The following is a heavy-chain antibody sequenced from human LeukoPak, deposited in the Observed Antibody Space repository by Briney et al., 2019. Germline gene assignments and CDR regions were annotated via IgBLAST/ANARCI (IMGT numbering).Heavy chain of an antibody. CDR2: ISWNSGSI. J-gene: IGHJ4*02. CDR3: ARQYNYDSRAFDY. CDR1: GFTFDDYA. Sequence: GGSLRLSCAASGFTFDDYAMHWVRQAPGKGLEWVSGISWNSGSIGYADSVKGRFTISRDNAKNSLYLQMNSLRAEDTAVYYCARQYNYDSRAFDYWGQGTLVTVSS. V-gene: IGHV3-9*01. D-gene: IGHD5-18*01.